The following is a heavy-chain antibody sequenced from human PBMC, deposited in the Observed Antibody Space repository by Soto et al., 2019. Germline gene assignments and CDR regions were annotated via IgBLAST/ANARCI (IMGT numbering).Heavy chain of an antibody. CDR3: VRGGGVGVAGSAAFDV. CDR2: INPATGAA. CDR1: GYPVTAYY. Sequence: QLHLVQSGAVVKKPGASVSVSCSASGYPVTAYYMHWVRQAPGRGLEGMVGINPATGAAKYTQTCQGRSTTTRYPSTSPALIEPRDLPSAATAVVSSVRGGGVGVAGSAAFDVWGQGTLVTVSS. V-gene: IGHV1-2*02. J-gene: IGHJ3*01. D-gene: IGHD3-3*01.